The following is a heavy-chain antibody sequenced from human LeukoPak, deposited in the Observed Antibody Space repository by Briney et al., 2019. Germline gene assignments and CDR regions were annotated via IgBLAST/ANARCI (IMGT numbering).Heavy chain of an antibody. CDR3: TPVLVEDRGF. CDR1: GFIFNKAW. CDR2: IKSNNDGGTT. D-gene: IGHD2-21*01. J-gene: IGHJ4*02. Sequence: GGSLRLSCAASGFIFNKAWMNWVRQAPGKGPEWVGRIKSNNDGGTTDYASPVEGRFIISRDDSKNTIYLQMNRLIIDDTAIYYCTPVLVEDRGFWGQGTLVTVSS. V-gene: IGHV3-15*01.